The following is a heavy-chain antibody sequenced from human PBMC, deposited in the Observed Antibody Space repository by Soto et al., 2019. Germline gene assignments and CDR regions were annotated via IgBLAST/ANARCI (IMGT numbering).Heavy chain of an antibody. V-gene: IGHV4-59*01. Sequence: PAGTLSLTFIVSGSSISTYYWTWIRQPPGKGLEWIGHVFYGGGTKYNPSLKSRVTISAADGSKAQVSLTLSSVTAADTAVYYCARGSNSGFEGHIVWGQGTLVTVSS. J-gene: IGHJ4*02. CDR2: VFYGGGT. CDR3: ARGSNSGFEGHIV. D-gene: IGHD3-22*01. CDR1: GSSISTYY.